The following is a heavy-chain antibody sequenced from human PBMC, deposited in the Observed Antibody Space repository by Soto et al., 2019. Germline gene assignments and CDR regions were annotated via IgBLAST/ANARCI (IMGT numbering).Heavy chain of an antibody. Sequence: EVQLVESGGGLVQPGGSLRLSCAASGFTVSTDWMYWVRQAPGKGLEWVSVIRGGGNTFYADSVEGRFTISRDNSKNTVKLQMNSLRVEDTAMYYCVRENYYYGMDVWGQGTTVTVSS. J-gene: IGHJ6*02. V-gene: IGHV3-66*01. CDR1: GFTVSTDW. CDR2: IRGGGNT. CDR3: VRENYYYGMDV.